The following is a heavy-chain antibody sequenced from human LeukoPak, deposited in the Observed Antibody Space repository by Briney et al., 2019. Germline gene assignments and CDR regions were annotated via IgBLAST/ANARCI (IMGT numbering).Heavy chain of an antibody. CDR1: GFTFSNYW. CDR2: INRDGSTT. J-gene: IGHJ4*02. V-gene: IGHV3-74*03. CDR3: ARDKKSGESSEIDY. Sequence: GGSLRLSCAASGFTFSNYWVHWLRQAPGKGLVWVSRINRDGSTTKYAASVKGRFTVSRDNAKNTLNLQMNSLRAEDTAVYYCARDKKSGESSEIDYWGQGTLVTVSS. D-gene: IGHD3-10*01.